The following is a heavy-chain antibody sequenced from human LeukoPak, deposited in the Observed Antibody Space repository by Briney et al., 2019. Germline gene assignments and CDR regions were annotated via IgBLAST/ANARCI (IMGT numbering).Heavy chain of an antibody. J-gene: IGHJ6*03. CDR1: GFTFSSYA. Sequence: GGSLRLSCAASGFTFSSYAMHWVRQAPGKGLEWVAVISYDGSNKYYADSVKGRFTISGDNSKNTLYLQMNSLRAEDTAVYYCARDGNIVVVPAAMDYYYYYMDVWGKGTTVTVSS. CDR3: ARDGNIVVVPAAMDYYYYYMDV. V-gene: IGHV3-30-3*01. D-gene: IGHD2-2*01. CDR2: ISYDGSNK.